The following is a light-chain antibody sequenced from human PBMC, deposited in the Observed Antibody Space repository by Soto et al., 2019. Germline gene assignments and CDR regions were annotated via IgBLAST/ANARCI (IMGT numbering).Light chain of an antibody. CDR1: QGVTPAY. CDR2: GAS. J-gene: IGKJ3*01. Sequence: EIGLTQSPGTLSLSPGERATLSCRASQGVTPAYLAWYQHKPGQAPRLLIYGASNRATGIPDRFSGSGSGTDFTLTISRLETEDFAVSSSQQYGGSTLFTFGPGTIVDF. V-gene: IGKV3-20*01. CDR3: QQYGGSTLFT.